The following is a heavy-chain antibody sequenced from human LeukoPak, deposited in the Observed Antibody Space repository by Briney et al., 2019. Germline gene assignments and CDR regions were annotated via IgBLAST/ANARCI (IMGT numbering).Heavy chain of an antibody. D-gene: IGHD3-22*01. Sequence: GGSLRLSCAASGFTFNNYATTWVRQAPGKGLEWVSSISSSGGTTYSADSVKGRFTISRDSSKNTLYLQMNSLRAEDTAVYYCAKHDSSSYYWGQGTLVTVSS. J-gene: IGHJ4*02. CDR1: GFTFNNYA. V-gene: IGHV3-23*01. CDR2: ISSSGGTT. CDR3: AKHDSSSYY.